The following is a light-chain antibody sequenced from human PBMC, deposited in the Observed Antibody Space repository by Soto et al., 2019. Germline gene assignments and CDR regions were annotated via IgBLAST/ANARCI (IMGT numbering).Light chain of an antibody. J-gene: IGLJ2*01. Sequence: QSALTQPASVSGSPGQSITISCTGTSSDVGSYNLVSWYQQHPGKAPKLMIYEGSKRPSGVSNRFSGSKSGYTASLTISGLQAEDEADYYCCSYAGSSTYVVFGGGTQLTVL. CDR2: EGS. CDR3: CSYAGSSTYVV. V-gene: IGLV2-23*01. CDR1: SSDVGSYNL.